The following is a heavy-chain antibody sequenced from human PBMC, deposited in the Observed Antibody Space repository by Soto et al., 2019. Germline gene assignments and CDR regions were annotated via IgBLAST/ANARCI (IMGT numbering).Heavy chain of an antibody. V-gene: IGHV3-7*01. Sequence: EVQLVESGGGLVQSGGSLRLSCAASGFTFSSYWMNWVCQAPGKGLEWVANIKQDGSEKFYVDSVKGRFTISRDNAKNSLYLQMNSLRAEDTAVYYCARERCISSSCFPDFWGQGTLVTVSS. D-gene: IGHD2-2*01. CDR3: ARERCISSSCFPDF. CDR1: GFTFSSYW. CDR2: IKQDGSEK. J-gene: IGHJ4*02.